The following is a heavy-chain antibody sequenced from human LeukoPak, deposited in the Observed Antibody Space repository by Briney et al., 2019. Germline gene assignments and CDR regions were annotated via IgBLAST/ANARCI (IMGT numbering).Heavy chain of an antibody. CDR1: GYSFTSYW. V-gene: IGHV5-51*01. D-gene: IGHD3-22*01. CDR3: ARGNPYYYDSGAYDY. J-gene: IGHJ4*02. Sequence: ESLKISCKGSGYSFTSYWIVWVRQMPGKGLEWMGIIYPGDSDTRYSPSFQGQVTISADKSISTAYLQWSSLKASDTAMYYCARGNPYYYDSGAYDYWGQGTLVTVSS. CDR2: IYPGDSDT.